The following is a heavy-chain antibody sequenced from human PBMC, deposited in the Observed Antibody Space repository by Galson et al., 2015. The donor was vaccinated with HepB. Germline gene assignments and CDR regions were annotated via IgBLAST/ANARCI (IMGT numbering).Heavy chain of an antibody. CDR2: IWYDGSNK. D-gene: IGHD3-22*01. V-gene: IGHV3-33*08. J-gene: IGHJ4*02. Sequence: SLRLSCAASGFTFSSSGMHWVRQAPGKGLEWVAVIWYDGSNKYYADSVKGRFTISRDNSKNTLYLQINSLRAEDTAVYYCATGYYYDSSGYYFFDYWGQGTLVAVSS. CDR1: GFTFSSSG. CDR3: ATGYYYDSSGYYFFDY.